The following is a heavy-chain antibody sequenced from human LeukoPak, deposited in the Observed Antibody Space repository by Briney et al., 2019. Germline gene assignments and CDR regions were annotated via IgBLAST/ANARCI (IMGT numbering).Heavy chain of an antibody. CDR3: TRLLTTFGFDI. CDR1: GFTYSGSA. Sequence: GGSLRLSCAASGFTYSGSAIHWARQASGRGLEWVGRIKNKANNYATAYAASVKGRFSISRDDLKNTAYLQMNSLKTEDTAVYYCTRLLTTFGFDIWGQGTMVTVSS. CDR2: IKNKANNYAT. V-gene: IGHV3-73*01. D-gene: IGHD3-16*01. J-gene: IGHJ3*02.